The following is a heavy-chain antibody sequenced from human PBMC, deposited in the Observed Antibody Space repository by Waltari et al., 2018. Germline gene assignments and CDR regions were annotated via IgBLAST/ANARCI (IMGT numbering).Heavy chain of an antibody. D-gene: IGHD3-16*01. CDR1: GFPFSTDW. V-gene: IGHV3-74*01. CDR2: MTGDGRVI. Sequence: EVQLGESGGGLVQPGGCLRLSCTGSGFPFSTDWMHWVRQAPGKGPVWCSGMTGDGRVISYTDSVKGRFSISRNNAKGTLYLEMNSLRDDDKAMYHCIRDAFGQNDFWGQGTLVTVSS. J-gene: IGHJ4*02. CDR3: IRDAFGQNDF.